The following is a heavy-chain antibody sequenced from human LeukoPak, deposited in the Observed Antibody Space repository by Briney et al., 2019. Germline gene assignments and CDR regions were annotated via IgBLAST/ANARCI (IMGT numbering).Heavy chain of an antibody. J-gene: IGHJ4*02. CDR3: AAKQWLAPPPDS. CDR1: GFTFSKYW. Sequence: GGTLRLSCAASGFTFSKYWMLWVRQAPGKGLEGVSRINTDGTVTTYADSVKGRFTVSRDNADNTMFLQMNSVRDEDTAVYYCAAKQWLAPPPDSWGQGTPVTVSS. D-gene: IGHD6-19*01. V-gene: IGHV3-74*01. CDR2: INTDGTVT.